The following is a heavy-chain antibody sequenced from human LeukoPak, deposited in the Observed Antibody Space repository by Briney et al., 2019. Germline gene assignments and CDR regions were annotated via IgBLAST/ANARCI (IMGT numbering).Heavy chain of an antibody. CDR3: ARQMTPHGNFDY. J-gene: IGHJ4*02. CDR2: IGTAGDT. D-gene: IGHD1-26*01. CDR1: GFTLSNFA. Sequence: PGGSLRLSCAASGFTLSNFAMHWVRHATGKGLEWVLAIGTAGDTFYPGSVKGRFTISRENAKNSLYLQMNNLRAEDTAVYYCARQMTPHGNFDYWGQGTLVTVSS. V-gene: IGHV3-13*01.